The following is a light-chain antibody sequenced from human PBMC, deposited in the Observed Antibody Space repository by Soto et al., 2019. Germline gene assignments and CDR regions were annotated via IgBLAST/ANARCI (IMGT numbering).Light chain of an antibody. J-gene: IGKJ4*01. Sequence: EIVMTQSPATLPVSPGERATLSCRASQSVSSNLAWYQQKPGQAPSLLIYGASTRATGTPARFSGSGSGTEFTLTISSLQSEDFAVYYCQQYIRWPLTFGGGTKVDIK. CDR1: QSVSSN. CDR2: GAS. CDR3: QQYIRWPLT. V-gene: IGKV3-15*01.